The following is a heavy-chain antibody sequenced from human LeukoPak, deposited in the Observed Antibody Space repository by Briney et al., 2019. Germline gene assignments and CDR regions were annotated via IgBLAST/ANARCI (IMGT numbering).Heavy chain of an antibody. D-gene: IGHD3-9*01. V-gene: IGHV1-2*02. Sequence: ASEKVSCKASGYTFTSYDINWVRQATGQGLEWMGWMNPNSGGTNYAQRFQGRVTMTRDTSISTGYMELSSLRSDDTAVYYCARVYDILTGYSDWFDPWGQGTLVIVSS. J-gene: IGHJ5*02. CDR2: MNPNSGGT. CDR3: ARVYDILTGYSDWFDP. CDR1: GYTFTSYD.